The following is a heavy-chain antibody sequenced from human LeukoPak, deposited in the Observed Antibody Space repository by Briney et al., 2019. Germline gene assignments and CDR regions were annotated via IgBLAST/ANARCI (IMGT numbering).Heavy chain of an antibody. J-gene: IGHJ3*02. V-gene: IGHV1-69*06. CDR1: GGTFSSYA. Sequence: SVKVSCKASGGTFSSYAISWVRQAPGQGLEWMGGIIPIFGTANYAQKFQGRVTITADKSTSTAYMELSSLRSEDTAVYYCARPNSSGPKYAFDIWGQGTMVTVSS. D-gene: IGHD3-22*01. CDR2: IIPIFGTA. CDR3: ARPNSSGPKYAFDI.